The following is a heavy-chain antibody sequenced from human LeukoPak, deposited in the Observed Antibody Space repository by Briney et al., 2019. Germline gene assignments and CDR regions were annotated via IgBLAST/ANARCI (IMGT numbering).Heavy chain of an antibody. CDR3: ARGWWLQGGKSYFDY. D-gene: IGHD5-24*01. Sequence: GGSLRLSCAASGFTFSSYAMHWVRQAPGKGLEWVAVISYDGSNKYYADSVKGRFTISRDNSKNTLYLQMNSLRAEDTAVYYCARGWWLQGGKSYFDYWGQGTLVTVSS. CDR2: ISYDGSNK. V-gene: IGHV3-30-3*01. J-gene: IGHJ4*02. CDR1: GFTFSSYA.